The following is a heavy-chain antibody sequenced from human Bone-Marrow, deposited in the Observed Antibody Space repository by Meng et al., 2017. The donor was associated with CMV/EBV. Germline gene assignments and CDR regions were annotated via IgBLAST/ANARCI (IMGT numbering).Heavy chain of an antibody. CDR2: IDPTGDHI. Sequence: ASVKVICKASGYTFTSYYMHWLRQAPGQGLEWMTRIDPTGDHITYAQKFQGRVTLTRDTSTTTVSLELTSLTSEDTAIYYCARDMPSDDKWDWGQGTLVTVSS. D-gene: IGHD2-2*01. CDR1: GYTFTSYY. J-gene: IGHJ1*01. V-gene: IGHV1-46*01. CDR3: ARDMPSDDKWD.